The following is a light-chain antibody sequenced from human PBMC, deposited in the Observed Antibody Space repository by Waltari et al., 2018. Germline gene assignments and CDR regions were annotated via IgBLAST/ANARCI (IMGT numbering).Light chain of an antibody. J-gene: IGKJ2*01. CDR1: QRLLNRNGYNY. V-gene: IGKV2-28*01. Sequence: DIVMTQSPLSLPVTPGEPASISCRSSQRLLNRNGYNYLDWYLQKPGQSPHLLIYLGSNRASGVPDRFSGSGSGTDFTLKISRVEAEDVGVYYCMQGLETLYTFGQGTKLEIK. CDR3: MQGLETLYT. CDR2: LGS.